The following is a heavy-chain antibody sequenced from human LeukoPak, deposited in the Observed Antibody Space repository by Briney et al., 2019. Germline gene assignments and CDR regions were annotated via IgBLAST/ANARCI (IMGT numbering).Heavy chain of an antibody. CDR1: GFTFSSYA. D-gene: IGHD1-26*01. CDR3: AREARYSGTFAYYFDY. Sequence: GGSLRLSCAASGFTFSSYAMSWVRQAPGKGLEWVSAISGSGGSTYYADSAKGRFTISRDNAKNSLYLQMNSLRAEDTAVYYCAREARYSGTFAYYFDYWGQGTLVTVSS. CDR2: ISGSGGST. J-gene: IGHJ4*02. V-gene: IGHV3-23*01.